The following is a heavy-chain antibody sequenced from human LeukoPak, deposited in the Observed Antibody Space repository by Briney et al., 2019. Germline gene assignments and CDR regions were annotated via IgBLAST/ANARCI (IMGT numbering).Heavy chain of an antibody. CDR3: ARVEGSGRSSDWFDP. CDR2: FDPEDGET. CDR1: GYTLTELS. Sequence: ASVKVSCKVSGYTLTELSMHWVRQAPGKGLEWMGGFDPEDGETIYAQKFQGRVTMTEDTSTDTAYMELSSLRSEDTAVYYCARVEGSGRSSDWFDPWGQGTLVTVSS. V-gene: IGHV1-24*01. D-gene: IGHD1-26*01. J-gene: IGHJ5*02.